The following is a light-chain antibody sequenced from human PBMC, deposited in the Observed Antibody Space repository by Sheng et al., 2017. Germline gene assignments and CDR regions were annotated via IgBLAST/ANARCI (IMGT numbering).Light chain of an antibody. Sequence: EIVLTQSPATLSLSPGERATLSCRASQNVVNNYLAWYQHRPGQAPRLLIYDASNRATGVPARFSGSGSATDFTLIISSLEPEDSAVYYCQQYGSSPPITFGQGTRLEIK. J-gene: IGKJ5*01. CDR1: QNVVNNY. CDR2: DAS. V-gene: IGKV3-20*01. CDR3: QQYGSSPPIT.